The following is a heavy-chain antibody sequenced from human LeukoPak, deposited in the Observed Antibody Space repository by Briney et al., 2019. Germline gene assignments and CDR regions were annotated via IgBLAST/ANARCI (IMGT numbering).Heavy chain of an antibody. CDR3: ARGLAAYYGSGSYYY. Sequence: PSETLSLTCTVSGGSISSSSYYWSWIRQPPGKGLEWIGYIYYSGSTNYNPSLKSRVTISVDTSKNQFSLKLSSVTAADTAVYYCARGLAAYYGSGSYYYWGQGTLVTVSS. V-gene: IGHV4-61*01. J-gene: IGHJ4*02. CDR2: IYYSGST. CDR1: GGSISSSSYY. D-gene: IGHD3-10*01.